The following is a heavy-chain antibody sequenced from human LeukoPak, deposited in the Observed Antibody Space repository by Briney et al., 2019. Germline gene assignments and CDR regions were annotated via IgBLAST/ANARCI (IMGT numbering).Heavy chain of an antibody. CDR3: ARPVAYCGGDCYFDY. J-gene: IGHJ4*02. CDR1: GGSFSGYY. Sequence: SETLSLTCAVYGGSFSGYYWSWIRQPPGKGLGWIGEINHSGSTNYNPSLKSRVTISVDTSKNQFSLKLSSVTAADTAVYYCARPVAYCGGDCYFDYWGQGTLVTVSS. D-gene: IGHD2-21*02. CDR2: INHSGST. V-gene: IGHV4-34*01.